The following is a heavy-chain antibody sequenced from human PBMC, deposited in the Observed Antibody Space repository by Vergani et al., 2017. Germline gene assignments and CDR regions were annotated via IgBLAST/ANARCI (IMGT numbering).Heavy chain of an antibody. V-gene: IGHV3-23*01. D-gene: IGHD3-22*01. CDR2: ISALYPST. CDR3: ARLSYDTTPYLQGGYDC. CDR1: VFTFSACP. Sequence: EVQLLQSGGGVIQPGGSVRLPCAASVFTFSACPMTWVRQAPGKGLEWVSAISALYPSTYYADSVKGPFTISRDNSKNMLYLQMNSLRAEDTAVYYCARLSYDTTPYLQGGYDCGGQGTLVSVSS. J-gene: IGHJ4*02.